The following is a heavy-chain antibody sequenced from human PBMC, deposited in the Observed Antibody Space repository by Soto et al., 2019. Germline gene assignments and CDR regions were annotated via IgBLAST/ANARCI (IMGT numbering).Heavy chain of an antibody. Sequence: SETLSLTCTVSGGSISSYYWSWIRQPPGKGLEWIGYIYYSGSTNYNPSLKSRVTISVDTSKNQFSLKLSSVTAADTAVYYCARHGGSVVLYYYYMDVWGKGTTVTVSS. V-gene: IGHV4-59*08. CDR3: ARHGGSVVLYYYYMDV. CDR1: GGSISSYY. J-gene: IGHJ6*03. D-gene: IGHD2-15*01. CDR2: IYYSGST.